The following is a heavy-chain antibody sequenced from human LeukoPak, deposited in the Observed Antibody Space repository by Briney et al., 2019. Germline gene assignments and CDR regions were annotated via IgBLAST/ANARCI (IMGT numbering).Heavy chain of an antibody. CDR2: IYTSGST. V-gene: IGHV4-61*02. D-gene: IGHD3-10*01. CDR3: ARDALGESINVYQFYYYMDV. Sequence: SQTLSLTCTVSGVSISSGSYYWSWIRQPAGKGLEWIGRIYTSGSTNYNPSLKSRVTISVDTSKNQFSLKLSSVTAADTAVYYCARDALGESINVYQFYYYMDVWGKGTTVTVSS. CDR1: GVSISSGSYY. J-gene: IGHJ6*03.